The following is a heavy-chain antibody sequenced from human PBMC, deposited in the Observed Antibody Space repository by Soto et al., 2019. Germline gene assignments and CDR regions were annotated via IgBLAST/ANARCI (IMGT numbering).Heavy chain of an antibody. D-gene: IGHD1-1*01. Sequence: EVQLVESGGGLVQPGGSLRLSCAASGFTFSMYDMHWVRQATGKGLEWVSGIGTAGDTYYPGSVKGRFTISRENAKNSLYLEMNSLRAGDTAVYYCAKEAEESVNEPIPGDCWGQGTVVTVSS. CDR3: AKEAEESVNEPIPGDC. V-gene: IGHV3-13*01. CDR1: GFTFSMYD. CDR2: IGTAGDT. J-gene: IGHJ4*02.